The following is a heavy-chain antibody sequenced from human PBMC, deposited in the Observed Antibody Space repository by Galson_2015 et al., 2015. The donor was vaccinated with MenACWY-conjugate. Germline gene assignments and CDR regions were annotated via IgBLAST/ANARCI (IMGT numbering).Heavy chain of an antibody. J-gene: IGHJ6*02. D-gene: IGHD3-22*01. Sequence: SLRLSCAVSGFTFSRYWMHWVRQAPGKGLEWVADIKPDGSEKYYADSVKGRFTISRDNVKNPLYLQMNSLRAEDTAVYYCASEDYYYDSSSRRKLSMDVWGRGTTVTVSS. CDR1: GFTFSRYW. CDR3: ASEDYYYDSSSRRKLSMDV. CDR2: IKPDGSEK. V-gene: IGHV3-7*03.